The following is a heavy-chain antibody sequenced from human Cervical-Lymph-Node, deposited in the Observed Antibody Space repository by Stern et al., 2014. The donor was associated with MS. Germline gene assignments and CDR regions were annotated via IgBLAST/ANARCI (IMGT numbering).Heavy chain of an antibody. CDR1: GFTFSSYP. CDR3: ARGLPNTGYDP. J-gene: IGHJ5*02. Sequence: EVHLVESGGGLVQPGGSLRLACAASGFTFSSYPMNWVRQAPGQGPEWISYINTVATNIYYADSVKGRFTISRDNAKNSLFLQMNSLRADDTAVYYCARGLPNTGYDPWGQGTLVTVSS. CDR2: INTVATNI. V-gene: IGHV3-48*01. D-gene: IGHD6-25*01.